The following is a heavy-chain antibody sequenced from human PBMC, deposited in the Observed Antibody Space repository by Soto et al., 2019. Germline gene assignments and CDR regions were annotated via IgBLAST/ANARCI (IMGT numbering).Heavy chain of an antibody. J-gene: IGHJ4*02. CDR2: INAGNGKT. V-gene: IGHV1-3*01. CDR3: ARGRWTQATADYYLDY. D-gene: IGHD1-1*01. CDR1: GDTFTDYA. Sequence: QVPLVQSGAEVKKPGASVDVSCKASGDTFTDYAMHWVRQAPGQRIEWMGWINAGNGKTKYSQNFQGRVTVTRDTSASTTYMQLRSLTSEDTAVYYCARGRWTQATADYYLDYWGQGTLVTVSS.